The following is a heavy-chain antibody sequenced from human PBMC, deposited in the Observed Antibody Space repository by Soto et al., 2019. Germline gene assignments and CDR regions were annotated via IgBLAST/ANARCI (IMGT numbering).Heavy chain of an antibody. CDR2: IIPIFGTE. D-gene: IGHD2-2*01. J-gene: IGHJ6*02. V-gene: IGHV1-69*12. CDR3: ARHVPAAGYYYGMDV. Sequence: QVQLVQSGAEVKKPGSSVKVSCKASGGTFSSYAISWVRQAPGQGLEWMGGIIPIFGTENYAQKFQGRVTITADESTRTADMELSSLRSEDTAVYYCARHVPAAGYYYGMDVWGQGTTVTVSS. CDR1: GGTFSSYA.